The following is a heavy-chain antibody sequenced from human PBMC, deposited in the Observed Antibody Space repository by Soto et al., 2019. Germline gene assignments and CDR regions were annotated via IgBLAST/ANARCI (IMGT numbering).Heavy chain of an antibody. J-gene: IGHJ6*02. Sequence: SETLSLTCAVYGGSFSGYYWSWIRQPPGKGLEWIGEINHSGSNNYNPSLKSRDTISLDTSKNQFSLKLSSVTAADLAVYYCARGLMRVKTYYYDSSGSNYYYYGMDVWGQGTTVT. V-gene: IGHV4-34*01. CDR3: ARGLMRVKTYYYDSSGSNYYYYGMDV. CDR2: INHSGSN. CDR1: GGSFSGYY. D-gene: IGHD3-22*01.